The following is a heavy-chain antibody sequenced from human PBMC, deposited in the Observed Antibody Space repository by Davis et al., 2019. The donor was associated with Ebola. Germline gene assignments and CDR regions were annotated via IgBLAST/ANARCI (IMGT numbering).Heavy chain of an antibody. CDR1: GGSISFYY. J-gene: IGHJ4*02. CDR3: ARSYGAAPFDY. D-gene: IGHD4/OR15-4a*01. Sequence: MPSETLSLTCTVSGGSISFYYWSWIRQPPGKGLEWIGYIYYSGSTKYNLSLKGRVAISVDTSKNQFSLKLSSVTAADTAVYYCARSYGAAPFDYWGQGTLVTVSS. V-gene: IGHV4-59*08. CDR2: IYYSGST.